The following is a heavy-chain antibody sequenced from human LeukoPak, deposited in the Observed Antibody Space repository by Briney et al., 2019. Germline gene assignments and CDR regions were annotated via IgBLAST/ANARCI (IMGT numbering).Heavy chain of an antibody. D-gene: IGHD3-10*01. J-gene: IGHJ4*02. CDR2: AGWAGGTT. CDR3: ARELDTMVFDY. V-gene: IGHV3-43*01. Sequence: GGSLRLSCATSGFNFGRYTIHWVRQAPGKGLEWVSLAGWAGGTTFYSDSVRGRFTISRDSGRKSVYLQMNSLTTDDTAFYFCARELDTMVFDYWGQGALVTVSS. CDR1: GFNFGRYT.